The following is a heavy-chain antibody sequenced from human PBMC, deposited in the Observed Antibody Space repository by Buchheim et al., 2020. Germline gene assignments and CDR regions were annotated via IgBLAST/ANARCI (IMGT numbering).Heavy chain of an antibody. V-gene: IGHV3-30*18. CDR3: AKDRRYSSYVDY. J-gene: IGHJ4*02. Sequence: QVQLVESGGGVVQPGRSLRLSCAASGFTFSSYGMHWVRQAPGKGLEWVAVISYDGSNKYYGDSVKGRFTISRDNSKNTMYLQMNSLRAEDTAVYYCAKDRRYSSYVDYWGQGTL. D-gene: IGHD5-18*01. CDR2: ISYDGSNK. CDR1: GFTFSSYG.